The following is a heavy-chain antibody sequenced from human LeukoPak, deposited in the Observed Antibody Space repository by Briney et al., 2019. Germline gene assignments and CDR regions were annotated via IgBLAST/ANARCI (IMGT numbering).Heavy chain of an antibody. J-gene: IGHJ4*02. CDR2: IYPGDSDT. CDR3: ARAPRGRLSGVTLGY. D-gene: IGHD2-8*02. Sequence: GESLKISCKGSGYSFTSYWIGWVRQMPGKGLEWMGIIYPGDSDTRYSPSFQGQVTISADKSISTAYLQWSSLKASDTAMYYCARAPRGRLSGVTLGYWGQGTLVTVSS. V-gene: IGHV5-51*01. CDR1: GYSFTSYW.